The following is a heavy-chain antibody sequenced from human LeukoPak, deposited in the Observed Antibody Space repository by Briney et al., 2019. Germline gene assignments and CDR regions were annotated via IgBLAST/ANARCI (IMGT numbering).Heavy chain of an antibody. D-gene: IGHD3-3*01. CDR3: ARDISPAYYDFWSGYPPGYYYMDV. CDR1: GGSISSGSYY. V-gene: IGHV4-61*02. J-gene: IGHJ6*03. CDR2: IYTSGST. Sequence: SQTLSLTCTVSGGSISSGSYYWSWIRQPAGKGLEWIGRIYTSGSTNYNPSLKSRVTISVDTSKNQFSLKLSSVTAADTAVYYCARDISPAYYDFWSGYPPGYYYMDVWGKGTTVTVSS.